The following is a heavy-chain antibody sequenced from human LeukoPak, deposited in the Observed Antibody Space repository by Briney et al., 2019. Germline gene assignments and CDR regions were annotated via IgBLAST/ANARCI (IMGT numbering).Heavy chain of an antibody. CDR2: IYYSGST. V-gene: IGHV4-31*03. D-gene: IGHD2-2*01. J-gene: IGHJ3*02. CDR3: ARERVPNGSTRGFDI. Sequence: SETLSLTCTVSGGSISSGGYYWSWIRQHPGKGLEWIGYIYYSGSTYYNPSLKSRVTISVDTSKNQFSLKLSSVTAADTAVYYCARERVPNGSTRGFDIWGQGTMVTVSS. CDR1: GGSISSGGYY.